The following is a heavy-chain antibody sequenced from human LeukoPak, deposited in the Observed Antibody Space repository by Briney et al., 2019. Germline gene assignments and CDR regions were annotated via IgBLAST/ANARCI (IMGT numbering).Heavy chain of an antibody. D-gene: IGHD5-18*01. J-gene: IGHJ4*02. CDR1: GFTFNNYA. Sequence: PGGSLRLSCAASGFTFNNYAMTWARQAPGKGLEWVSVINGGSGNSYYAVSVKGRLTGSRDNSKNTLYLQMNSLRDEDTAVYYCAKGQGYNYGDSIDYWGQGTLVTVSS. CDR3: AKGQGYNYGDSIDY. CDR2: INGGSGNS. V-gene: IGHV3-23*01.